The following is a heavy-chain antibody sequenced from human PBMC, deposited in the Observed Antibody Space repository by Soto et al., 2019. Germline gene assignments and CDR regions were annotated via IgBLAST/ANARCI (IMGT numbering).Heavy chain of an antibody. V-gene: IGHV1-46*01. CDR1: GYTFTSYY. J-gene: IGHJ3*02. D-gene: IGHD4-4*01. Sequence: ASVKVSCKASGYTFTSYYMHRVRQAPGQGLEWMGIINPSGGSTSYAQKFQGRVTMTRDTSTSTVYMELSSLRSEDTAVYYCASCSDAATVPDAFDIWGQGTMVTVSS. CDR3: ASCSDAATVPDAFDI. CDR2: INPSGGST.